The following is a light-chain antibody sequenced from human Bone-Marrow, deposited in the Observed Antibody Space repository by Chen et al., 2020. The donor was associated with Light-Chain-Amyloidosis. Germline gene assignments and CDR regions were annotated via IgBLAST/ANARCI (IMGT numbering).Light chain of an antibody. V-gene: IGLV2-14*01. CDR2: EVT. CDR1: SSDVGGDNH. CDR3: SSYTITNTLV. Sequence: QSALPQTASVSGSPGQSINISCTGSSSDVGGDNHVSWYQQHPDNAPKLMSYEVTNRPSWVPARFSGSKSDNTASLTISGLQTEDEADYFCSSYTITNTLVFGSGTRVTVL. J-gene: IGLJ1*01.